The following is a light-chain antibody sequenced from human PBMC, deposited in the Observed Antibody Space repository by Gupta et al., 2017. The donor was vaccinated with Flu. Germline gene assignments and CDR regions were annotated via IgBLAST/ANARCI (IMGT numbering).Light chain of an antibody. J-gene: IGKJ2*01. CDR2: GAS. V-gene: IGKV3-20*01. Sequence: EIVLTASPGTLSLSPSERVTLSCRGSQRLDSKDLAWYQQKPGQAPRRLIYGASSRATGIPDRFSGSGSGTDFTVTISELEPEDSAVYYCQQYGGSTYTFGQGTKLEIK. CDR1: QRLDSKD. CDR3: QQYGGSTYT.